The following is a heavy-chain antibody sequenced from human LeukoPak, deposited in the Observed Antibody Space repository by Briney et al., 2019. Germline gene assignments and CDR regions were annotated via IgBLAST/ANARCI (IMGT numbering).Heavy chain of an antibody. D-gene: IGHD6-13*01. Sequence: GGSLRLSCAASGFTFSSYAMNWVRQAPGKGLEWVSSISSSSSYIYYADSVKGRFTISRDNAKNSLYLQMNSLRAEDTAVYYCARGITAAAGPAEYFQHWGQGTLVTVSS. CDR3: ARGITAAAGPAEYFQH. CDR2: ISSSSSYI. CDR1: GFTFSSYA. J-gene: IGHJ1*01. V-gene: IGHV3-21*01.